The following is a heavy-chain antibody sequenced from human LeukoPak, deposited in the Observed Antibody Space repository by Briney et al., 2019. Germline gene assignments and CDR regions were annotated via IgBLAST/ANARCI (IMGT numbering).Heavy chain of an antibody. CDR1: GFTFSKYA. CDR2: IAYDGSHK. D-gene: IGHD2-8*02. CDR3: ARDQLYCSAGTCSAHNWFDP. J-gene: IGHJ5*02. V-gene: IGHV3-30-3*01. Sequence: PGGSLRLSCAASGFTFSKYAFHWVRQAPGKGLEWSAIIAYDGSHKYYAASVKGRFSISRDNSNNTVLLQMNSLRPADTAVYYCARDQLYCSAGTCSAHNWFDPWGQGTLVTVSS.